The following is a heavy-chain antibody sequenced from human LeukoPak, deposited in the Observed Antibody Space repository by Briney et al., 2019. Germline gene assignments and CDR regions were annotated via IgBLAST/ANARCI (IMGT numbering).Heavy chain of an antibody. CDR2: IYYSGST. V-gene: IGHV4-59*01. J-gene: IGHJ3*02. D-gene: IGHD2-2*02. Sequence: PSETLSLTCTVSGGSISSYYWSWIRQPPGKGLEWIGYIYYSGSTNYNPSLKSRVTISVDTSKNQFSLKLSSVTAADTAVYYCARVRCSSTSCYKEDAFGIWGQGTMVTVSS. CDR3: ARVRCSSTSCYKEDAFGI. CDR1: GGSISSYY.